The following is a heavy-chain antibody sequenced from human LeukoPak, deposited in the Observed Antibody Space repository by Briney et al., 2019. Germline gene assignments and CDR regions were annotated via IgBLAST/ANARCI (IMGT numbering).Heavy chain of an antibody. J-gene: IGHJ5*02. V-gene: IGHV3-23*01. Sequence: GGSLRLSCAASGFTFSSYGMSWVRQAPGKGLEWVSAITGNGGNTFYADSVKGRFTISIDNSKNTMYLQMNSLRAEDTALYYCARDRSGSYPNWFDPWGQGTLVTVSS. CDR1: GFTFSSYG. CDR3: ARDRSGSYPNWFDP. CDR2: ITGNGGNT. D-gene: IGHD3-10*01.